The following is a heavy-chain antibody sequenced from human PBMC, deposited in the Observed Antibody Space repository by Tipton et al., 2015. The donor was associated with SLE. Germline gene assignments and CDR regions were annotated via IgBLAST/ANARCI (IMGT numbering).Heavy chain of an antibody. Sequence: TLSLTCTVSGVSVSSGGYYWNCIRQHPGKGLEWIGCIHSRGSTYYTPSLKSRLTMSVDTSNNQFSLQLSSVTAADTALYYCVSSGYPLGSFDVWGQGTMVTVSS. D-gene: IGHD3-9*01. CDR2: IHSRGST. V-gene: IGHV4-31*03. CDR1: GVSVSSGGYY. J-gene: IGHJ3*01. CDR3: VSSGYPLGSFDV.